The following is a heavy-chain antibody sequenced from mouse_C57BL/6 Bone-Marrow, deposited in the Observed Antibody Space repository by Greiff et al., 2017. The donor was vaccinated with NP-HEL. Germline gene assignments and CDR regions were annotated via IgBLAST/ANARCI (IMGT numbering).Heavy chain of an antibody. CDR3: ARTYSNYVNYAMDY. J-gene: IGHJ4*01. CDR2: IWWDDDK. D-gene: IGHD2-5*01. Sequence: QVTLKESGPGILQPSQTLSLTCSFSGFSLSTFGMGVGWIRQPSGKGLEWLAHIWWDDDKYYNPALKSRLTISKDTSKNQVFLKIANVDTADTATYYCARTYSNYVNYAMDYWGQGTSVTVSS. CDR1: GFSLSTFGMG. V-gene: IGHV8-8*01.